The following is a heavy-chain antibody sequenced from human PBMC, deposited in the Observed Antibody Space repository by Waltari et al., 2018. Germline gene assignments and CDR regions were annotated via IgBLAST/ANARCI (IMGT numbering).Heavy chain of an antibody. CDR2: ISAYNGNT. CDR1: GCTFTSYG. Sequence: QVQLVQSGAEVKKPGASVKVSCKASGCTFTSYGISWVRQAPGQGLEWMGWISAYNGNTNYAQKLQGRVTMTTDTSTSTAYMELRSLRTEDTALYYCAKARYNWNYFDYWGQGTLVTVSS. D-gene: IGHD1-20*01. J-gene: IGHJ4*02. V-gene: IGHV1-18*01. CDR3: AKARYNWNYFDY.